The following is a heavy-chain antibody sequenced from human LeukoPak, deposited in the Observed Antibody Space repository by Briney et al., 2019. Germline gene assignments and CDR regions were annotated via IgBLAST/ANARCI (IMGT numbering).Heavy chain of an antibody. CDR1: GITFSAYT. V-gene: IGHV3-21*04. CDR2: ISGSGSYI. CDR3: ARDESPRTYYYDSSGYYPLDY. Sequence: PGGSLRLSCAASGITFSAYTMNWVRQAPGKGLEWVSSISGSGSYIFYADSVKGRFTISRDNAKNSLYLQMNSLRAEDTALYYCARDESPRTYYYDSSGYYPLDYWGQGTLVTVSS. J-gene: IGHJ4*02. D-gene: IGHD3-22*01.